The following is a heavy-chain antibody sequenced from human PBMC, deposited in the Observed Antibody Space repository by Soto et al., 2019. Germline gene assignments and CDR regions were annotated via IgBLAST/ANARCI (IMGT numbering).Heavy chain of an antibody. CDR3: ARGVVSTGYFDY. Sequence: EVQLAESGGGLVQPGGSLRLSCAASGFTFSDHYMDWVRQAPGKGLEWVGRSRDKVHSHTTEYAASVKGGFTISRGDSEKSLYLQMNSLKTEDTAVYYCARGVVSTGYFDYWGQGTLVTVSS. CDR2: SRDKVHSHTT. D-gene: IGHD5-12*01. CDR1: GFTFSDHY. J-gene: IGHJ4*02. V-gene: IGHV3-72*01.